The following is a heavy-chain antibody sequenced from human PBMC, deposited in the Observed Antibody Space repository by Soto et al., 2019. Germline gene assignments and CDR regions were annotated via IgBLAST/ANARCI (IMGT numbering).Heavy chain of an antibody. CDR3: VRWGKGGSWSHF. CDR1: GFSISNLW. Sequence: GGSLRLSCAASGFSISNLWMSGVRQAPGKGLEWVAHINADGGDTYYVDFVRGRFTISRDNAKKSVFLQMSSLRVEDTAVFYCVRWGKGGSWSHFWGQGTLVTVSS. J-gene: IGHJ4*02. CDR2: INADGGDT. D-gene: IGHD6-13*01. V-gene: IGHV3-7*02.